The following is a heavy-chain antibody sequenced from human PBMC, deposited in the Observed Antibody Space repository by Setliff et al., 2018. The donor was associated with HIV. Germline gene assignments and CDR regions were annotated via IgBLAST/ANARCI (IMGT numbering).Heavy chain of an antibody. CDR1: GYSFTNYG. CDR2: ISAYNGNT. J-gene: IGHJ4*02. Sequence: ASVKVSCKASGYSFTNYGINWVRQAPGQGLEWMGWISAYNGNTNYAQKLQGRVTMTTDTSTSTAYMELRSLKSDDTAVYYCAREYRRSQEVGYFDYWGQGTLVTVSS. D-gene: IGHD6-6*01. V-gene: IGHV1-18*01. CDR3: AREYRRSQEVGYFDY.